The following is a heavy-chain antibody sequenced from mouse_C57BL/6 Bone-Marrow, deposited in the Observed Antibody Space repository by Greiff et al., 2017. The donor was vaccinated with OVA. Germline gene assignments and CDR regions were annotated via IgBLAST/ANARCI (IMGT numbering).Heavy chain of an antibody. D-gene: IGHD4-1*01. V-gene: IGHV1-81*01. CDR3: ARRELGRGVDY. J-gene: IGHJ2*01. CDR2: IYPRSGNT. CDR1: GYTFTSYG. Sequence: VQLQQSGAELARPGASVKLSCKASGYTFTSYGISWVKQRTGQGLEWIGEIYPRSGNTYYNEKFKGKATLTADKSSSTAYMELRSLTSEDAAVYFCARRELGRGVDYWGQGTTLTVSS.